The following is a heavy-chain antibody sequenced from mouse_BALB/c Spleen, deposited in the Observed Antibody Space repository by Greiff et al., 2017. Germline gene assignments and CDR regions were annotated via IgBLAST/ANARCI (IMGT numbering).Heavy chain of an antibody. Sequence: VQLQQSGPGLVAPSQSLSITCTVSGFSLTSYGVHWVRQPPGKGLEWLGVIWAGGSTNYNSALMSRLSISKDNSKSQVFLKMNSLQTDDTAMYYCARGYYGSSYGAMDYWGQGTSVTVSS. CDR2: IWAGGST. CDR1: GFSLTSYG. CDR3: ARGYYGSSYGAMDY. V-gene: IGHV2-9*02. D-gene: IGHD1-1*01. J-gene: IGHJ4*01.